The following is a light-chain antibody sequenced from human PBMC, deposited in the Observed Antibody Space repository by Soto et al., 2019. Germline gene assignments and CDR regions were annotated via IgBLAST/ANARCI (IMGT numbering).Light chain of an antibody. CDR2: KAS. CDR1: QGISSY. J-gene: IGKJ1*01. Sequence: IQWTYYTSSLSASLGYRFTITCRASQGISSYLAWYQQKPGRAPKLLIYKASTLKSGVPSRFSGSGSGTEFTLTISSLQPDDFATYYCQHYNSYSEAFGQGTKVDIK. V-gene: IGKV1-5*03. CDR3: QHYNSYSEA.